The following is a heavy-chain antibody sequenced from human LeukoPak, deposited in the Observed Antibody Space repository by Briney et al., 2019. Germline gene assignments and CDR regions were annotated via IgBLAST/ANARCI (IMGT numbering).Heavy chain of an antibody. J-gene: IGHJ4*02. V-gene: IGHV3-23*01. Sequence: GGSLRLSCAASGFTFSTYAMSWVRQAAGKGLEWVSLISGSGGGTYYADSVKGRFTISRDNSKNTLYLQLNSLRVEDTAVYYCTTAPDWSTDYWGQGTLVTVSS. CDR3: TTAPDWSTDY. CDR1: GFTFSTYA. CDR2: ISGSGGGT. D-gene: IGHD3-9*01.